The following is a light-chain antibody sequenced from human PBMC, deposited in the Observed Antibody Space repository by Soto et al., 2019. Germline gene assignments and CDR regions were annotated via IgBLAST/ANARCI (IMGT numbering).Light chain of an antibody. Sequence: QSVLTQPPSVSGAPGQRVTISCTGSSSNIGGGYDVHWYQQLPGTAPKLIIYGNSNRPSGVPDRFSGSKSGTSASLAITGLQAEDEADYYCQSYDSSLSGDVFGTGTKLTVL. CDR3: QSYDSSLSGDV. V-gene: IGLV1-40*01. J-gene: IGLJ1*01. CDR1: SSNIGGGYD. CDR2: GNS.